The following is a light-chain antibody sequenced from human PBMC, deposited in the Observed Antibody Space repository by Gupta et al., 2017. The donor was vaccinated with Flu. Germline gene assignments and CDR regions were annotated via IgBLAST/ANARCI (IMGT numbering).Light chain of an antibody. CDR1: SSNIGSNT. Sequence: RVTISFSGSSSNIGSNTVTWYHQLPGPAPKLLIYGNHQRPSGVPDRFSGSNSGTSASLAISGLLSEDEADYYCAAWDDSLNGVVFGGGTKLTVL. J-gene: IGLJ2*01. CDR2: GNH. V-gene: IGLV1-44*01. CDR3: AAWDDSLNGVV.